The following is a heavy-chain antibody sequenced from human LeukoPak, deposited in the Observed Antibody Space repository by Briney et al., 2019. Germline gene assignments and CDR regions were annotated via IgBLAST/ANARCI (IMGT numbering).Heavy chain of an antibody. CDR3: VRDHGSQHSGTWYVFDY. V-gene: IGHV3-23*01. CDR2: INELGHT. J-gene: IGHJ4*02. CDR1: GFTFNHYA. Sequence: PGGSLRLSCAASGFTFNHYAMTWVRQAPGKGLEWVSSINELGHTFYGDPVRGRFTISRDNSKNTVFLQMNSLRGDDTAEYFCVRDHGSQHSGTWYVFDYWGRGTLVTVSS. D-gene: IGHD6-13*01.